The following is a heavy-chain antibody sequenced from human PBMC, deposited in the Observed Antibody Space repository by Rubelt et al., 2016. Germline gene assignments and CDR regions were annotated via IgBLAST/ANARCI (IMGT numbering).Heavy chain of an antibody. CDR1: GYTFTSYG. V-gene: IGHV1-18*01. Sequence: QVQLVQSGAEVKKPGASVKVSCKASGYTFTSYGISWVRQAPGQGLEWMGWISAYTGKTNYAQKPQVRVTTTTGTSTSTAYRGLRSLRSDDTAVYYCARDRIRIAARQGWYFDLWGRGTLVTVSS. J-gene: IGHJ2*01. CDR2: ISAYTGKT. D-gene: IGHD6-6*01. CDR3: ARDRIRIAARQGWYFDL.